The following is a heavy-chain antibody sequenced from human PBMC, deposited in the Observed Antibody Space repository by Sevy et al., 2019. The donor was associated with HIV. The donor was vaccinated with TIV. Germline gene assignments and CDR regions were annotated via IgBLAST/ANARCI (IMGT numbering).Heavy chain of an antibody. J-gene: IGHJ6*02. D-gene: IGHD3-10*01. CDR3: AKVLWFGEYYYYYCDMDV. V-gene: IGHV3-23*01. Sequence: GGSLRLSCAASGFTFSSYAMSWVRQAPGKGLEWVSGISGGGGSTFYADSVKGRFTISRDKSKNTLYLQMNSLRAEDTAVYYCAKVLWFGEYYYYYCDMDVWGQGTTVTVSS. CDR1: GFTFSSYA. CDR2: ISGGGGST.